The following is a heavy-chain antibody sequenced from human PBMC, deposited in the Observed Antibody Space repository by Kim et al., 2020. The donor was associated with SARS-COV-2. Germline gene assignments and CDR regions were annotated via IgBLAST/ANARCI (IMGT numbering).Heavy chain of an antibody. D-gene: IGHD3-10*01. CDR3: TNGFGNSAYYYYYGMDV. Sequence: GGSLRLSCTASGFTFGDYAMSWVRQAPGKGLEWVGFIRSKAYGGTTEYAASVKGRFTISRDDSKSIAYLQMNSLKTEDTAVYYCTNGFGNSAYYYYYGMDVWGQGTTVTVSS. J-gene: IGHJ6*02. CDR1: GFTFGDYA. V-gene: IGHV3-49*04. CDR2: IRSKAYGGTT.